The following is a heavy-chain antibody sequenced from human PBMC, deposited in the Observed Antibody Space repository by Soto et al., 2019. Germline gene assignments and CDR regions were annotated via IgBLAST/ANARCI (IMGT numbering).Heavy chain of an antibody. D-gene: IGHD6-19*01. Sequence: SETLSLTCTVSGGSISSSSYYWGWIRQPPGKGLEWIGSIYYSGSTYYNPSLKSRVTISVDTSKNQFSLKLSSVTAADTAVYYCARRGVAGPEPFDYWGQGTLVTVSS. CDR3: ARRGVAGPEPFDY. J-gene: IGHJ4*02. CDR1: GGSISSSSYY. V-gene: IGHV4-39*01. CDR2: IYYSGST.